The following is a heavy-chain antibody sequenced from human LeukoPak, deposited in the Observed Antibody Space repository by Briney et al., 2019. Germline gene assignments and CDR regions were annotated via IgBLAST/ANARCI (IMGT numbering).Heavy chain of an antibody. CDR2: INHSGST. J-gene: IGHJ6*02. Sequence: SETLSLTCAVYGGSFSGYYWSWIRQPPGKGLEWIGEINHSGSTNYNPSLKSRVTISVDTSKTQFSLKLSSVTAADTAVYYCARAHGSGSYMGMDVWGQGTTVTVSS. CDR3: ARAHGSGSYMGMDV. CDR1: GGSFSGYY. V-gene: IGHV4-34*01. D-gene: IGHD3-10*01.